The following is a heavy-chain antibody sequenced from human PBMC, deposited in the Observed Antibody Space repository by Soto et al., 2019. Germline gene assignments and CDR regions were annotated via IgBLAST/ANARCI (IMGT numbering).Heavy chain of an antibody. D-gene: IGHD5-18*01. J-gene: IGHJ4*02. V-gene: IGHV1-69*05. CDR2: IIPMFGTA. CDR1: GGTFSTYA. CDR3: ASGIQLWLRRINNGYSG. Sequence: QVQLVQSGAEVKKPESSVKVSCKAPGGTFSTYAISWVRQAPGQGLEWMGGIIPMFGTANYAQRFQXRLTFTXXESTNTVYMELSSLRSEDTAVYFCASGIQLWLRRINNGYSGWGQGTLVTVSS.